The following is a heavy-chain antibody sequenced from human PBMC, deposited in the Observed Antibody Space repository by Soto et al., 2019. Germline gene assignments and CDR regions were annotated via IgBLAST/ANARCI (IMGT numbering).Heavy chain of an antibody. V-gene: IGHV3-74*01. Sequence: EVQVVESGGGSVQPGGSLRLSCAASGFTFNSHWMYWVRQVPGNGPVWVARISNDGSETIYADSVEGRFTISRDNAKNTVYLEMNSLRVEDTAVYYCVRDRPHNWFDPWGQGTLVTVSS. CDR2: ISNDGSET. CDR1: GFTFNSHW. CDR3: VRDRPHNWFDP. J-gene: IGHJ5*02.